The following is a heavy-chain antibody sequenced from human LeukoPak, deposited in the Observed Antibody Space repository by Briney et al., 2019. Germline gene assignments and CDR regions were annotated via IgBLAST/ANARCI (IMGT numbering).Heavy chain of an antibody. D-gene: IGHD3-22*01. CDR2: MSSSGSTI. V-gene: IGHV3-48*03. J-gene: IGHJ4*02. Sequence: GASVRLSCTASGYTFTSYDINWVRQAPGQGLEWVGWMSSSGSTIYYADSVKGRFTISRDNAKNSLYLQMNSLRAEDTAVYYCARDRNYYDSSGYHRVDYWGQGTLVTVSS. CDR1: GYTFTSYD. CDR3: ARDRNYYDSSGYHRVDY.